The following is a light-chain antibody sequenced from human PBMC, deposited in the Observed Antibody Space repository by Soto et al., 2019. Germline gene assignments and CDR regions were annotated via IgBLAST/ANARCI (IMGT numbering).Light chain of an antibody. CDR1: QSVSSSY. V-gene: IGKV3-20*01. CDR2: GAS. CDR3: QQYGSSPRT. J-gene: IGKJ1*01. Sequence: EIVLTQSPGTLSLSPGERTTLSCRASQSVSSSYLAWYQQKPGQAHRLIIYGASNRATGIPDRFSGRGSGTDFTLTISRLEPEDFAVYYCQQYGSSPRTFGQGTKVEIK.